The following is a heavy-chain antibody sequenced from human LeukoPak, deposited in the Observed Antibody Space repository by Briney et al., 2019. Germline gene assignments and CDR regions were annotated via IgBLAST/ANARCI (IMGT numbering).Heavy chain of an antibody. Sequence: GGSLRLSCAASGFTFSSYSMNWVRQAPGKGLEWVSSISSSSSYIYYADSVKGRFTISRDNAKNSLYLQMNSLRAEVTAVYYCARSSSDLYLGVVPVAMLDYWGQGTLVTVSS. V-gene: IGHV3-21*01. J-gene: IGHJ4*02. CDR1: GFTFSSYS. D-gene: IGHD2-2*01. CDR2: ISSSSSYI. CDR3: ARSSSDLYLGVVPVAMLDY.